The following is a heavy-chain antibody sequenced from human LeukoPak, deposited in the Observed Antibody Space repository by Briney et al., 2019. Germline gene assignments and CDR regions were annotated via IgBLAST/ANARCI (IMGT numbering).Heavy chain of an antibody. Sequence: SVKVSCKASGGTFSSYAISWVRQAPGQGLEWMGGIIPIFGTANYAQKFQGRVTITTDESTSTAYMELSSLRSEDTAVYYCARSSVGRSIAARAFDYWGQGTLVTVSS. V-gene: IGHV1-69*05. D-gene: IGHD6-6*01. CDR2: IIPIFGTA. J-gene: IGHJ4*02. CDR3: ARSSVGRSIAARAFDY. CDR1: GGTFSSYA.